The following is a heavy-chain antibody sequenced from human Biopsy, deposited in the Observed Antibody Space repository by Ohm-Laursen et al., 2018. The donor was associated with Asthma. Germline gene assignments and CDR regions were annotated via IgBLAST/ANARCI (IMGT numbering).Heavy chain of an antibody. CDR3: VRAVRNEQWLAPFDY. Sequence: SETLSLTCNVYGGSISSFYWSWIRQSPEKGLEWMGYVYWTGSTNYNPSLKSRITMPVDTSKNRMFLELTSVTAADTAIYYCVRAVRNEQWLAPFDYWGQGKPVTVSS. V-gene: IGHV4-59*01. CDR2: VYWTGST. J-gene: IGHJ4*02. D-gene: IGHD6-19*01. CDR1: GGSISSFY.